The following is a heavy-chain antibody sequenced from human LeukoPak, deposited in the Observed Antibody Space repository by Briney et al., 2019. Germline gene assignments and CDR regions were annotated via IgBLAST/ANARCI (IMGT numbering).Heavy chain of an antibody. J-gene: IGHJ5*02. CDR2: INHSGST. CDR3: ARDLFGSSSS. CDR1: GASVSRNW. V-gene: IGHV4-4*02. Sequence: SETLSLTCTVSGASVSRNWWSWVRQPPGKGLEWIGEINHSGSTNYNPSLKSRVTISIDTSKNQFSLKLSSVTAADTAVYYCARDLFGSSSSWGQGTLVTVSS. D-gene: IGHD6-6*01.